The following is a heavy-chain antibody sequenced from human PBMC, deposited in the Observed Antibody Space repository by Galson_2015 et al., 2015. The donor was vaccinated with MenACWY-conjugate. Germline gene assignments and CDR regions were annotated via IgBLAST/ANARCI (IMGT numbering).Heavy chain of an antibody. D-gene: IGHD3-16*01. Sequence: SVKVSCKAPGYTFSDSGVAWGRQAPGHGLEWMGWISASTGNTNYEQKFYGRVTMTKDTSTNPAFIELRSLRSDDTAVYFCARASSGLSSRFLDVWGQGTTVTVS. CDR2: ISASTGNT. CDR3: ARASSGLSSRFLDV. J-gene: IGHJ6*02. V-gene: IGHV1-18*01. CDR1: GYTFSDSG.